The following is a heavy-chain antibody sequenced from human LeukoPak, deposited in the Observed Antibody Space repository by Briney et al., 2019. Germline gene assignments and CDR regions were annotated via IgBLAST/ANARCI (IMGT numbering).Heavy chain of an antibody. CDR2: INAGNGNT. V-gene: IGHV1-3*03. D-gene: IGHD4-11*01. CDR1: GYTFTSYA. J-gene: IGHJ4*02. Sequence: ASVKVSCKASGYTFTSYAMHWVRQAPGQRLEWMGWINAGNGNTKYSQEFQGRVTITADKSTSTAYMELSSLRSEDTAVYYCASNYGTELPIDYWGQGTLVTVSS. CDR3: ASNYGTELPIDY.